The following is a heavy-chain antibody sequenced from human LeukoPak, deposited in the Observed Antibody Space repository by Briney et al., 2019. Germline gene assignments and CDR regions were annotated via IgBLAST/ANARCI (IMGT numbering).Heavy chain of an antibody. CDR2: INPISGAT. V-gene: IGHV1-2*06. J-gene: IGHJ3*02. CDR1: VYTFTDYF. D-gene: IGHD1-1*01. Sequence: GASVKVSCKASVYTFTDYFLHWVRQAPGQGLEWMGRINPISGATMSAQKFQGRVTMTRDTSITTAYMDLTSLTSDDTAMYYCARDPTTGTIRWAASDIWGQGTMVTVSS. CDR3: ARDPTTGTIRWAASDI.